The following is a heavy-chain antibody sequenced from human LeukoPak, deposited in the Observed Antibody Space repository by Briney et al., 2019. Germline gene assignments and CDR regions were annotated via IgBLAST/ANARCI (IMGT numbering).Heavy chain of an antibody. D-gene: IGHD3-10*01. CDR3: ARGPSVLGAIDN. J-gene: IGHJ4*02. V-gene: IGHV3-74*01. CDR2: INNDGSIT. CDR1: GFSLSGYW. Sequence: PGGSLSLSCAGTGFSLSGYWMHWARQAPGKELVWVSRINNDGSITNSADSVKGRFTISRDNAKDMLYLQMDSLRVEATAIYDCARGPSVLGAIDNWGQGTLVAVSS.